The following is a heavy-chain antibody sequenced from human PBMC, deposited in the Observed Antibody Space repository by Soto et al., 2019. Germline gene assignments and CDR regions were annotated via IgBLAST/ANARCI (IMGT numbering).Heavy chain of an antibody. J-gene: IGHJ4*02. D-gene: IGHD4-4*01. V-gene: IGHV4-31*03. CDR2: IYYTGDT. Sequence: SETLSLTCSVSGDSMTSGGYYWSWVRHHPGQGLEWVGSIYYTGDTYFNPSLKSRITVSMDTSKNEFSLKLTSVTSADTAVYFCARGAPRPRDVPTYIHVWGQGTMVTVSS. CDR3: ARGAPRPRDVPTYIHV. CDR1: GDSMTSGGYY.